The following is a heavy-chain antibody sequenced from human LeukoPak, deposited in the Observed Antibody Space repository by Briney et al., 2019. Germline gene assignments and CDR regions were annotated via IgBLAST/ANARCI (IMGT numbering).Heavy chain of an antibody. D-gene: IGHD2-2*02. J-gene: IGHJ1*01. Sequence: ASVKVSCKASGGTFSSYAISWVRQAPGQGLEWMGGIIPIFGTANYAQKFQGRVTITADESTSTAYMELSSLRSEDTAVYYCARGDIVVVPAAIHPGAFQHWGQGTLVTVSS. CDR3: ARGDIVVVPAAIHPGAFQH. CDR2: IIPIFGTA. CDR1: GGTFSSYA. V-gene: IGHV1-69*13.